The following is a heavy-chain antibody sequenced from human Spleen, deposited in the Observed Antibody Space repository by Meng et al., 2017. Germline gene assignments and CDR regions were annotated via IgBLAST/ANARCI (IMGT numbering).Heavy chain of an antibody. D-gene: IGHD6-19*01. Sequence: ASVKVSCKASGYTFPDYWLHWVRRAPGQGLEWMGRINPNNGAPNYAQKFQGRVTVTRDTSIRSAYMELSSLRSDDTAVYYCTRGAVVTGTDYWGQGTLVTVSS. CDR3: TRGAVVTGTDY. CDR2: INPNNGAP. J-gene: IGHJ4*02. CDR1: GYTFPDYW. V-gene: IGHV1-2*06.